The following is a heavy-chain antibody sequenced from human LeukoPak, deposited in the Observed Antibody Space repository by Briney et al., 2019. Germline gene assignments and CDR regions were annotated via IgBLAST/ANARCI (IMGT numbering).Heavy chain of an antibody. CDR1: GFTFSSYS. Sequence: GGSLRLSCAASGFTFSSYSMNWVRQAPGKGLEWVSSISSSSSYIYYADSVKGRFTISRDNAKNSLYLQMNSLRAEDTAVYYCARDGGGNYYYYMDVWGKGTTVTVS. V-gene: IGHV3-21*01. CDR3: ARDGGGNYYYYMDV. J-gene: IGHJ6*03. D-gene: IGHD3-16*01. CDR2: ISSSSSYI.